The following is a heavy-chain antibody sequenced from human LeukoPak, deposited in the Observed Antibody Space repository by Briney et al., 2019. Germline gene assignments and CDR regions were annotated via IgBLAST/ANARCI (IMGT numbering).Heavy chain of an antibody. D-gene: IGHD3-10*01. Sequence: SETLSLTCNVSGGSFSAFYWSWIRQPPGEGLEWVGELSHTGNTNYNPSLKSRVTFSVDTSKRQFSLRLKSVTAADTAVYYCARASTMVRGVIIRGNWFDPWGQGTLVTVSS. CDR2: LSHTGNT. CDR3: ARASTMVRGVIIRGNWFDP. CDR1: GGSFSAFY. V-gene: IGHV4-34*01. J-gene: IGHJ5*02.